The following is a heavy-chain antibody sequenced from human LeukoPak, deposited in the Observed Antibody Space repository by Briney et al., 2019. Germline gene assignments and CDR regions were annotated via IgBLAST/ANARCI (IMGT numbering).Heavy chain of an antibody. J-gene: IGHJ4*02. Sequence: GSLRLSCAASGFTFSSYGMHWVRQAPGKGLEWVAVISYDGSNKYYADSVKGRFTISRDNSKNTLYLQMNSLRAEDTAVYYCANNPDIVVVPAANFDYWGQGTLVTVSS. V-gene: IGHV3-30*18. CDR3: ANNPDIVVVPAANFDY. CDR2: ISYDGSNK. CDR1: GFTFSSYG. D-gene: IGHD2-2*01.